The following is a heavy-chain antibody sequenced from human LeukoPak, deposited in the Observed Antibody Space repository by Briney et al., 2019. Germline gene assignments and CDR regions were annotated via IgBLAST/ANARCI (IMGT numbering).Heavy chain of an antibody. J-gene: IGHJ6*02. D-gene: IGHD2-15*01. Sequence: PSETLSLTCTVSGGSISSYYWSWIRQPPGKGLEWIGYIYYSGSTNYNPSLKSRVTISVDTSKNQFSLKLSSVTAADTAVYYCARRALYCSGGSCYYDYGMDVWGQGTTVTVSS. V-gene: IGHV4-59*08. CDR3: ARRALYCSGGSCYYDYGMDV. CDR2: IYYSGST. CDR1: GGSISSYY.